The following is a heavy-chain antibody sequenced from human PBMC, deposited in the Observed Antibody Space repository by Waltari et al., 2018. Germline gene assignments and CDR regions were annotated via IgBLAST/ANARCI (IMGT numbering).Heavy chain of an antibody. CDR3: SGGEVTGTDF. J-gene: IGHJ4*02. CDR1: AFSCRGPS. D-gene: IGHD6-19*01. CDR2: IRREPYNYAT. V-gene: IGHV3-73*01. Sequence: EVQVVESGGGLVQPGGSLKLSCPTSAFSCRGPSIHWVRQTSGKGLEWVGRIRREPYNYATAYSASVKGRFTISRDDSKNTAFLQMNSLMTEDTAVYYCSGGEVTGTDFWGQGTLVTVSS.